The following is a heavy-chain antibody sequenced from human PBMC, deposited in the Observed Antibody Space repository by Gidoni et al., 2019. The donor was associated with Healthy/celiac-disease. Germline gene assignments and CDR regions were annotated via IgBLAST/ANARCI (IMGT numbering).Heavy chain of an antibody. V-gene: IGHV3-33*01. J-gene: IGHJ6*02. Sequence: QVQLVESGGGVVQPGRSRRRSWEACGCTFSSDGMHWGRQAPGKGLDWLAFIWYDGSNKYYADSVKCRFTISRDNSKNTLYLQMNSLIAEDTAVYYCARDLQPLLYMVYGMDVWGQGTTVTVSS. CDR2: IWYDGSNK. D-gene: IGHD2-2*02. CDR3: ARDLQPLLYMVYGMDV. CDR1: GCTFSSDG.